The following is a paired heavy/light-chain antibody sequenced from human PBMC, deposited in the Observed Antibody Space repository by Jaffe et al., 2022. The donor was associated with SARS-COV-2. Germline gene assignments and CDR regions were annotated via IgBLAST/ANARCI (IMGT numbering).Heavy chain of an antibody. CDR3: ARDQMAITEKGN. CDR2: IWYDGSQK. D-gene: IGHD1-20*01. V-gene: IGHV3-33*01. CDR1: GFTFSRYG. J-gene: IGHJ4*02. Sequence: QVQLVESGGGVVQPGRSLRLSCTASGFTFSRYGMSWVRQAPGKGLEWVALIWYDGSQKYYADSVKGRFTVSRDDSKNTLYLQMNSLKAEDTAVYYCARDQMAITEKGNWGQGTLVTVSS.
Light chain of an antibody. V-gene: IGKV2-28*01. J-gene: IGKJ4*01. Sequence: DIVMTQSPLSLLVTPGEPASISCRSSQSLLHSNGYHYLDWYLQKPGQSPQLLIYLASSRASGVPDRFSGSGSGTDFTLKISRVEAEDVGVYYCMQALQTPLTFGGGTKVEIK. CDR1: QSLLHSNGYHY. CDR2: LAS. CDR3: MQALQTPLT.